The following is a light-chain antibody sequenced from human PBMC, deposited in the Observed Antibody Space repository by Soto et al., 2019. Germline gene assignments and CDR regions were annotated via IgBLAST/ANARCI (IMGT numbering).Light chain of an antibody. J-gene: IGLJ2*01. V-gene: IGLV1-44*01. CDR3: CSDVV. CDR1: SSTIGGNT. CDR2: NDD. Sequence: QSVLTQPPSASGTPGQRVTISCSGGSSTIGGNTVNWYQQLPGTAPKLLIYNDDERPSGVPDRFTGSKSGTSSSLAISGLQSDDEADYYCCSDVVFGGGTKLTVL.